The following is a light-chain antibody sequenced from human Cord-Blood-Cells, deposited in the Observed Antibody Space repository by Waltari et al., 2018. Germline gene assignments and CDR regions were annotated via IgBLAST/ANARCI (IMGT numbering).Light chain of an antibody. CDR2: KAS. Sequence: DIQMTQSPSTLSASVGDRVTIPCRASQSISSWLTWYQQKPGKAPKLLVYKASSLESGVPSRFSGSGSGTEFTLTISDFQPDDLSTYYCQQYNSYPYTFGQGTKLEIK. CDR3: QQYNSYPYT. CDR1: QSISSW. V-gene: IGKV1-5*03. J-gene: IGKJ2*01.